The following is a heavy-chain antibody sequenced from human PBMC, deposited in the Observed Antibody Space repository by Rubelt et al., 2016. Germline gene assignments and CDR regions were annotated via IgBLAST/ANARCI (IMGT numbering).Heavy chain of an antibody. Sequence: QQQLQESGPGLVKPSETLSLTCIVSGGSISGSSYYWGWIRQPPGKGLEWIASIFSSGGTSYSPSLKSRGTMPVEQSKTQFPQKLKPVTDAATAEYYCAGRRTVPQNWFDPGGQGTLVTVSS. D-gene: IGHD4-17*01. CDR3: AGRRTVPQNWFDP. J-gene: IGHJ5*02. CDR2: IFSSGGT. CDR1: GGSISGSSYY. V-gene: IGHV4-39*01.